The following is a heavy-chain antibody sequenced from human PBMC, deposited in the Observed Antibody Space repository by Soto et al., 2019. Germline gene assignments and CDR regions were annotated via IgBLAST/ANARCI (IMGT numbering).Heavy chain of an antibody. CDR2: ISGSGGST. V-gene: IGHV3-23*01. J-gene: IGHJ4*02. CDR3: AKEVWGSYRLFDY. Sequence: EVQLLESGGGLVQPGGSLRLSCAASGFTFSSYAMSWVRQAPGKGLEWVSAISGSGGSTYYADSVKGRFTISRDNSRNTLYLQMNSLRAGDTAVYYCAKEVWGSYRLFDYWGQGTLVTVSS. D-gene: IGHD3-16*02. CDR1: GFTFSSYA.